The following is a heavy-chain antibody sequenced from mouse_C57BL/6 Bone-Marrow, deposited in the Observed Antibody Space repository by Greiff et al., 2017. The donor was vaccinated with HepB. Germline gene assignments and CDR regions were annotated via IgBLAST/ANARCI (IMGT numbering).Heavy chain of an antibody. J-gene: IGHJ2*01. Sequence: EVQLQESGGGLVQPKGSLKLSCAASGFSFNTYAMNWVRQAPGKGLEWVARIRSKSNNYATYYADSVKDRFTISRDDSESMLYLQMNNLKNEDTAMYYCVRGYYYGGDYWGQGTTLTVSS. D-gene: IGHD1-1*01. CDR3: VRGYYYGGDY. V-gene: IGHV10-1*01. CDR2: IRSKSNNYAT. CDR1: GFSFNTYA.